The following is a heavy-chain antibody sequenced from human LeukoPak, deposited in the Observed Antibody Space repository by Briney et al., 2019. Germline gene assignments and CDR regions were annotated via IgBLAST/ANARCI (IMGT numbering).Heavy chain of an antibody. J-gene: IGHJ4*02. CDR3: ARASRRDGYNFGADY. CDR2: IIPIFGTA. D-gene: IGHD5-24*01. V-gene: IGHV1-69*13. CDR1: GGTFSSYA. Sequence: SVKGSCKASGGTFSSYAISWVRQAPGQGLEWMGGIIPIFGTANYAQKFQGRVTITADESTSTAYMELSSLRSEDTAVYYCARASRRDGYNFGADYWGQGTLVTVSS.